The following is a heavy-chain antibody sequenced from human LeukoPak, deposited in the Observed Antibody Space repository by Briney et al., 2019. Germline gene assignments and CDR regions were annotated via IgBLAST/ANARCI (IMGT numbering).Heavy chain of an antibody. CDR3: VKASSSSPQYNWFDA. CDR1: GFTFSTYA. V-gene: IGHV3-23*01. D-gene: IGHD6-6*01. J-gene: IGHJ5*02. Sequence: GGSLRLSCAASGFTFSTYAMSWVRQAPGKGLEWVSVVSGTGGRTYYADSVKGWFTISRDNSKNTLYLQMNSLRAEDTALYYCVKASSSSPQYNWFDAWGQGTLVTVSS. CDR2: VSGTGGRT.